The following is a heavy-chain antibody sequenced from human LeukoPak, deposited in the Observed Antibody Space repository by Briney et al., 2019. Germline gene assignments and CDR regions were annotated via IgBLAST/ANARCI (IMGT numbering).Heavy chain of an antibody. CDR3: ARRRRDGYNYDY. CDR1: GYNFIRYY. J-gene: IGHJ4*02. CDR2: INPNSGGT. Sequence: ASVKVSCKASGYNFIRYYIHWVRQAPGQGLEWMGWINPNSGGTNYAQKFQGRVTMTRDTSISTAYMELSRLRSDDTAVYYCARRRRDGYNYDYWGQGTLVTVSS. V-gene: IGHV1-2*02. D-gene: IGHD5-24*01.